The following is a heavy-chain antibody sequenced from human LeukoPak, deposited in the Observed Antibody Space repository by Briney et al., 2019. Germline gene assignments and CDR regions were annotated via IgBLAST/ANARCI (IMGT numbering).Heavy chain of an antibody. CDR3: ARDGTAAGLYFDL. Sequence: GGSLRLSCEVSGFTFTDYWMNWVRQAPGKGPEWVASIRQDGSEKTYVDSVKGRFTISRDNTKNSLSLQLNGLRAEDTAVYYCARDGTAAGLYFDLWGQGTLATVSS. J-gene: IGHJ4*01. D-gene: IGHD6-13*01. CDR2: IRQDGSEK. V-gene: IGHV3-7*01. CDR1: GFTFTDYW.